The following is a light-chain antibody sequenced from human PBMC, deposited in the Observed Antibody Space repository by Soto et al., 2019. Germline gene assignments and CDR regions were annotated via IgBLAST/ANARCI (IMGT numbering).Light chain of an antibody. V-gene: IGKV3-20*01. Sequence: EIVLTQSPGTLSLSPGGRATLSCRASQTISSSYLAWYQQKPGQAPRLLMYGASSRATGIPDRFSGSGSGTDFTLTISRLEPEDLAVYYCQQYGTSVNFGGGTKVDIK. CDR3: QQYGTSVN. J-gene: IGKJ4*01. CDR2: GAS. CDR1: QTISSSY.